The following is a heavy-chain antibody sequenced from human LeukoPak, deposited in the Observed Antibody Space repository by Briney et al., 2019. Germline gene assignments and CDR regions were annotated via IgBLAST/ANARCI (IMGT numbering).Heavy chain of an antibody. CDR3: TTRVGATSVFDY. CDR2: IKSKTDGGTT. J-gene: IGHJ4*02. Sequence: KPGGSLRLSCAASGFTFSNAWMSWVRQAPVKGLEWVGRIKSKTDGGTTDYAAPVKGRFTISRDDSKNTLYLQMNSLKTEDTAVYYCTTRVGATSVFDYWGQGTLVTVSS. CDR1: GFTFSNAW. D-gene: IGHD1-26*01. V-gene: IGHV3-15*01.